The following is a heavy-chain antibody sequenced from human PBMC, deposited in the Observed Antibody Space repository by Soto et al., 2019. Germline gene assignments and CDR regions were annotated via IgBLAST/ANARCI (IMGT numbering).Heavy chain of an antibody. CDR3: ARDSIAAAGIPLGY. Sequence: GESLKISCAASGFTFSSYGMHWVRQAPGKGLEWVAVIWYDGSNKYYADSVKGRFTISRDNSKNTLYLQMNSLRAEDTAVYYCARDSIAAAGIPLGYWGQGTLVTVTS. J-gene: IGHJ4*02. CDR2: IWYDGSNK. D-gene: IGHD6-13*01. CDR1: GFTFSSYG. V-gene: IGHV3-33*01.